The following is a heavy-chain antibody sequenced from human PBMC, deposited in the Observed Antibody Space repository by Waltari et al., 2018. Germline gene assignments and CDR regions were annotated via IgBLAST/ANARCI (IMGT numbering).Heavy chain of an antibody. CDR1: GMTFSNYW. J-gene: IGHJ4*02. D-gene: IGHD4-17*01. CDR3: VTGLTTVTAKDYFDH. CDR2: IKQDGSEK. Sequence: EVQLVESGGGSVQPGGSLRLSCAASGMTFSNYWMNWVRQAPGKGLECVANIKQDGSEKNYVDSVECRFSISRDNAQNSLYLQMNSLRAEDTAIYYCVTGLTTVTAKDYFDHWGQGALVTVS. V-gene: IGHV3-7*01.